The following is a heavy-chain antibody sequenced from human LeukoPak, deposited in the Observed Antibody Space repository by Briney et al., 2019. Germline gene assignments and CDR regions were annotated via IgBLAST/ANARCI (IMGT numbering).Heavy chain of an antibody. CDR1: GFTFSSYA. CDR3: ARVRYELTHHFDY. V-gene: IGHV3-23*01. CDR2: ISGSGGST. J-gene: IGHJ4*02. Sequence: PGGSLRLSCAASGFTFSSYAMSWVRQAPGKGLEWVSAISGSGGSTYYADSVKGRFTISRDNSKNTLYLQMNSLRVEDTAVYYCARVRYELTHHFDYWGQGTLVTVSS. D-gene: IGHD3-9*01.